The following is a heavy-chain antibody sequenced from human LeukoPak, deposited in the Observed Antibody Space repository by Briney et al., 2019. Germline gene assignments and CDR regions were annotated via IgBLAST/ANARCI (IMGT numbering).Heavy chain of an antibody. D-gene: IGHD1-26*01. CDR3: AREAGGSYPYDY. J-gene: IGHJ4*02. V-gene: IGHV3-48*04. CDR1: GFSFSSYR. CDR2: ISSSSSTI. Sequence: GGSLRLSCAASGFSFSSYRMNWVRQAPGKGLEWVSYISSSSSTIDYVDSVKGRFTISRDNAKNSLYLQMNSLRAEDTAVYYCAREAGGSYPYDYWGQGTLVTVSS.